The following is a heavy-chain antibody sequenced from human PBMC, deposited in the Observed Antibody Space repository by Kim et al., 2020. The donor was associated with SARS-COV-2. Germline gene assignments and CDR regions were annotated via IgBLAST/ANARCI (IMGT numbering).Heavy chain of an antibody. V-gene: IGHV4-34*01. Sequence: SETLSLTCAVYGGSFSGYYWSWIRQPPGKGLEWIGEINHSGSTNYNPSLKSRVTISVDTSKNQFSLKLSSVTAADTAVYYCARGLECSGGSCYFGWGPFTRRWFDPWGQGTLVTVSS. J-gene: IGHJ5*02. CDR2: INHSGST. D-gene: IGHD2-15*01. CDR1: GGSFSGYY. CDR3: ARGLECSGGSCYFGWGPFTRRWFDP.